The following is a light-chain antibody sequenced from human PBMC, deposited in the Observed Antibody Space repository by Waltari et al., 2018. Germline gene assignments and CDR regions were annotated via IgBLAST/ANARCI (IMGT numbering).Light chain of an antibody. Sequence: SYELTQPPSVSVSPGQTASITCSGAKLGEKYACWYQQKPRQSPFLFISQYNKRPSGISERFSGSNSGNTATLTISGTQAMDEADYYCQAWDSSTAVFGGGTRLTVL. CDR2: QYN. CDR1: KLGEKY. J-gene: IGLJ3*02. V-gene: IGLV3-1*01. CDR3: QAWDSSTAV.